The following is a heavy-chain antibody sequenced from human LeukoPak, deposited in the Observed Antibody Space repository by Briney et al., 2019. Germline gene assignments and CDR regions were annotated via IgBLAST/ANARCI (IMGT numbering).Heavy chain of an antibody. V-gene: IGHV4-39*01. CDR1: GVSVSNSTNY. CDR2: IYYSGST. Sequence: SETLSLTCTVSGVSVSNSTNYWGWIRQPPGKGLEWIGSIYYSGSTYYKSSLKSRVTIFIDTSNNRLSLRLSSVTAADTAVYYCARLGSAYPSSRIDHWGQGTLVTVSS. D-gene: IGHD3-22*01. J-gene: IGHJ4*02. CDR3: ARLGSAYPSSRIDH.